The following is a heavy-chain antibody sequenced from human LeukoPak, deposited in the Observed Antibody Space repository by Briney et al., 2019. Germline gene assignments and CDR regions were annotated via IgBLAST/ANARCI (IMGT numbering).Heavy chain of an antibody. J-gene: IGHJ6*02. Sequence: ASVKVSCKASGYTFTSYGISWVRQAPGQGLEWMGWISAYNGNTNYAQKLQSRVTMTTDTSTSTAYMELRSLRSDDTAVYYCARANSRFLEWLFTQDYGMDVWGQGTTVTVSS. CDR2: ISAYNGNT. D-gene: IGHD3-3*01. CDR3: ARANSRFLEWLFTQDYGMDV. V-gene: IGHV1-18*01. CDR1: GYTFTSYG.